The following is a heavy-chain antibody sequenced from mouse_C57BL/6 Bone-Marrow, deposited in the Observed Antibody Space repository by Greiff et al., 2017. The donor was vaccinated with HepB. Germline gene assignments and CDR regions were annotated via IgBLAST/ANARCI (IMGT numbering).Heavy chain of an antibody. D-gene: IGHD1-1*01. Sequence: EVKLVESGGGLVQPKGSLKLSCAASGFSFNTYAMNWVRQAPGKGLEWVARIRSKSNNYATYYADSVKDRFTISRDDSESMLYLQMNNLKTEDTAMYYCVRHDGPFYGSSYYAMDYWGQGTSVTVSS. CDR2: IRSKSNNYAT. CDR1: GFSFNTYA. CDR3: VRHDGPFYGSSYYAMDY. J-gene: IGHJ4*01. V-gene: IGHV10-1*01.